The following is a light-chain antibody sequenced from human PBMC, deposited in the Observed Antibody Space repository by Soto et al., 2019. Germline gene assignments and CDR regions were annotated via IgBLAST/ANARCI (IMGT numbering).Light chain of an antibody. CDR3: QQRRNWPPFT. CDR1: QSVSSY. J-gene: IGKJ3*01. CDR2: DAS. Sequence: EIVLTQSPATLSLSPGERATLSCRASQSVSSYLAWYQQKPGQAPRLLIYDASNRATGIPARFSGSGSGTDFTLTISSLDPEDFAIYYCQQRRNWPPFTFGPGTKVDIK. V-gene: IGKV3-11*01.